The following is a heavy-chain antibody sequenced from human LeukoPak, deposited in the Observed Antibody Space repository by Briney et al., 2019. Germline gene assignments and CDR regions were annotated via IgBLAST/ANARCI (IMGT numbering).Heavy chain of an antibody. CDR2: ISAYNGNT. CDR1: GYTFTSYG. V-gene: IGHV1-18*01. D-gene: IGHD3-22*01. CDR3: ARVYDSSGYYYGNYYYGMDV. Sequence: GASVKVSCKASGYTFTSYGISWVRQAPGQGLEWMGWISAYNGNTNYAQKLQGRVTMTTDTSTSTAYMELRSLGSDDTAVYYRARVYDSSGYYYGNYYYGMDVWGQGTTVTVSS. J-gene: IGHJ6*02.